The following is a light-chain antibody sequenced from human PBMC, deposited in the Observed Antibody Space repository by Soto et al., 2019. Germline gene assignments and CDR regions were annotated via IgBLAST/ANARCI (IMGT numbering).Light chain of an antibody. CDR2: GAS. CDR3: QQYNNWYT. Sequence: EIVMTQSPATLSVSPGERATLSCRASQSVSSNLAWYQQKPGQAPRLLIYGASTRATGIPARFSGSGSGTKFTRTIRSLQSEDFAVYYCQQYNNWYTFGQGTKLEIK. CDR1: QSVSSN. J-gene: IGKJ2*01. V-gene: IGKV3-15*01.